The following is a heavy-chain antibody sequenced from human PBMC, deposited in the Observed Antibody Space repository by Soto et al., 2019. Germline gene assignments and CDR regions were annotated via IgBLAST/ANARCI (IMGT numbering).Heavy chain of an antibody. V-gene: IGHV3-53*01. J-gene: IGHJ4*02. Sequence: GGSLRLSCAVSGFTVSSNYMSWVRQAPGKGLEWVSVIYSGGSTYYADSVKGRFTISRDNSKTTLYLQMNSLRAEDTAVYYCAKEAFYTWIPPNYFDYWGQGTLVTGSS. CDR1: GFTVSSNY. D-gene: IGHD5-12*01. CDR3: AKEAFYTWIPPNYFDY. CDR2: IYSGGST.